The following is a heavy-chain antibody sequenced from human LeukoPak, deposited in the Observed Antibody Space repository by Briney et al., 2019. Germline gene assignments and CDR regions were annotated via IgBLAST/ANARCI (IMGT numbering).Heavy chain of an antibody. V-gene: IGHV1-46*01. D-gene: IGHD2-15*01. CDR2: INPSGGST. CDR3: ARGVVVVVAANLFFDY. J-gene: IGHJ4*02. Sequence: GASVKVSCKASGYTFTSYYMHWVRQAPGQGLEWMGIINPSGGSTSYAQKFQGRVTMTRDTSTSTVYMELSSLRSEDTAVYYCARGVVVVVAANLFFDYWGQGTLVTVSS. CDR1: GYTFTSYY.